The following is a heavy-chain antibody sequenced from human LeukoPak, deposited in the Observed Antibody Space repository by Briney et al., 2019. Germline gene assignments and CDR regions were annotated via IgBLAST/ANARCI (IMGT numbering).Heavy chain of an antibody. V-gene: IGHV3-43*02. J-gene: IGHJ4*02. D-gene: IGHD6-6*01. CDR1: GFTFDDYA. CDR3: AKDISPYSSSSPRFDY. Sequence: GGSLRLSCAASGFTFDDYAMHWVPQGPRKGLEWISLISGDGGSTYYADSVKGRFTISRDNSKNSLYLQMNSLRTEDTALYYCAKDISPYSSSSPRFDYWGQGTLVTVSS. CDR2: ISGDGGST.